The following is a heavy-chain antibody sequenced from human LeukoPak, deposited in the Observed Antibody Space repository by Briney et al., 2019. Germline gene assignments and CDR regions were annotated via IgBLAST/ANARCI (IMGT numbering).Heavy chain of an antibody. D-gene: IGHD1-7*01. Sequence: SQTLSLTCAISGDSVSSNNVPWNWIRQSPSRGLEWLGRTYYRSKWYNDYAVSVKSRITISPDTSKNQFSLQLSSVTPEDTAVYYCARGTNSTFDVWGQGTMVTVSS. CDR3: ARGTNSTFDV. J-gene: IGHJ3*01. CDR2: TYYRSKWYN. V-gene: IGHV6-1*01. CDR1: GDSVSSNNVP.